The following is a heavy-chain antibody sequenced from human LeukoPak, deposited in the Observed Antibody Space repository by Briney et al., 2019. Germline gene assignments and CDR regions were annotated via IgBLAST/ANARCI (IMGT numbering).Heavy chain of an antibody. CDR2: ISGSGGST. CDR3: AKEVDTMVRGVSTSSFAY. D-gene: IGHD3-10*01. J-gene: IGHJ4*02. CDR1: GLTFSSYA. Sequence: GGSLRLSCAASGLTFSSYAMSWVRQAPGKGLEWVSAISGSGGSTYYADSVKGRFTISRDNSKNTLYLQMNSLRAEDTAVYYCAKEVDTMVRGVSTSSFAYWGQGTLVTVSS. V-gene: IGHV3-23*01.